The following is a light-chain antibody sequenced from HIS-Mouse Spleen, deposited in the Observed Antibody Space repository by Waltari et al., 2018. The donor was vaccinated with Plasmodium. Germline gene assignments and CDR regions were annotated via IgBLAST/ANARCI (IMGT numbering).Light chain of an antibody. V-gene: IGLV2-14*03. CDR1: SSDVGGYNY. J-gene: IGLJ2*01. Sequence: QSALTQPASVSGSPGQSITISCTGTSSDVGGYNYVSWYQKHPGKAPKPMRYDVINRPSVVSNRVSGSKSGNTASLTISGLQAEDEADYYCSSYTSSSTLVFGGGTKLTVL. CDR3: SSYTSSSTLV. CDR2: DVI.